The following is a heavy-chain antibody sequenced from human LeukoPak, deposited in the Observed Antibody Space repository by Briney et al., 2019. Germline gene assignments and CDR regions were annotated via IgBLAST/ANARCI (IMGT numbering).Heavy chain of an antibody. CDR2: IIPIFGTA. J-gene: IGHJ4*02. V-gene: IGHV1-69*05. CDR3: ARVGSFPVVIISD. D-gene: IGHD3-3*01. Sequence: SVKVSCKASGGTFSSYAISWVRQAPGQGLEWMGGIIPIFGTANYAQKFRGRVTITTDESTSTAYMELSSLRSEDTAVYYCARVGSFPVVIISDWGQGTLVTVSS. CDR1: GGTFSSYA.